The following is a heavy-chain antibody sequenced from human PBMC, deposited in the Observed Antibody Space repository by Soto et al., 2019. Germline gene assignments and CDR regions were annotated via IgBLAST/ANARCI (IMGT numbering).Heavy chain of an antibody. CDR2: INHSGST. J-gene: IGHJ4*02. Sequence: QVQLQQWGAGLLKPSETLSLTCAVYGGSFSGYYWSWIRQPPGKGLEWIGEINHSGSTNYNPSLKSRVTRSVDTSKSQFSLKLSSVTAADTAVYYCARGRGVRGVPLDYWGQGTLVTVSS. CDR3: ARGRGVRGVPLDY. CDR1: GGSFSGYY. D-gene: IGHD3-10*01. V-gene: IGHV4-34*01.